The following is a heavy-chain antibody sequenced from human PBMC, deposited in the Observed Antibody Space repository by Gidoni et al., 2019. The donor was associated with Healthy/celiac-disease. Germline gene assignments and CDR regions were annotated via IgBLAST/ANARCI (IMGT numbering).Heavy chain of an antibody. CDR2: IYPGDSDT. CDR1: GYSFTSYW. D-gene: IGHD3-3*01. Sequence: EVQLVQSGAEVKKPGESLKISCKGSGYSFTSYWIGWVRQMPGKGLEWMGIIYPGDSDTRYSPSFQGQVTISADKSISTAYLQWSSLKASDTAMYYCARRASSSRFWSGYSQYYMDVWGKGTTVTVSS. J-gene: IGHJ6*03. V-gene: IGHV5-51*01. CDR3: ARRASSSRFWSGYSQYYMDV.